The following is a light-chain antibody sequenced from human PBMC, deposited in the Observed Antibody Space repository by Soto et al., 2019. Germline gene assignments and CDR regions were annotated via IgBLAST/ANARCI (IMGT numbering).Light chain of an antibody. CDR2: GAS. CDR1: QSVSTNY. J-gene: IGKJ3*01. CDR3: PQYGSTPFT. Sequence: EIVLTQSPGTLSLSPGDRATLSCRASQSVSTNYLAWYQQSLGQAPRLLIYGASSRATGIPDRFSGNGSGTDFPLPISRLEPEDFAVYYCPQYGSTPFTFGPGTKVDIK. V-gene: IGKV3-20*01.